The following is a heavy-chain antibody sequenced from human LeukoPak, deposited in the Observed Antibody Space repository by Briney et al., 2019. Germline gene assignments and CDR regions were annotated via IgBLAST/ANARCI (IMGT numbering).Heavy chain of an antibody. CDR2: ITASGGNT. V-gene: IGHV3-23*01. D-gene: IGHD5-18*01. CDR3: AKGNGYSYGRYYFDY. CDR1: GFTFSSYA. J-gene: IGHJ4*02. Sequence: GGSLRLSCAASGFTFSSYAMGWVRQAPGKGLEWVSAITASGGNTYYADSVKGRFTISRDNSKNTLYLQVNRLRAEDTAVYNWAKGNGYSYGRYYFDYWGQGTLVTVSS.